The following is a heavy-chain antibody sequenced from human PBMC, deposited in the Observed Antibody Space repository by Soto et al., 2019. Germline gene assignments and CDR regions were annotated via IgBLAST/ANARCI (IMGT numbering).Heavy chain of an antibody. J-gene: IGHJ6*02. D-gene: IGHD2-2*01. CDR3: ARDCSTSSTTRPRNRDGMDV. Sequence: SETLSLTCTVSGGSISSGGYYWSWIRQHPGKGLEWIGYIYYSGSTYYNPSLKSRVTISVDTSKNQFSLKLSSVTAADTAVYYCARDCSTSSTTRPRNRDGMDVWGQGTTVTVSS. CDR1: GGSISSGGYY. CDR2: IYYSGST. V-gene: IGHV4-31*03.